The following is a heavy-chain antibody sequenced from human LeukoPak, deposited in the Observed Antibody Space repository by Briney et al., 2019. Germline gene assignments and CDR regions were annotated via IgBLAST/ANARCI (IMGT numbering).Heavy chain of an antibody. Sequence: SETLSLTCTVSGGSISSYYWSWTRQPPGKGLEWIGYIYYSGSTNYNPSLKSRVTISVDTSKNQFSLKLSSVTAADTAVYYCARTTDWYYQFDYWGQGTLVTVSS. CDR2: IYYSGST. CDR1: GGSISSYY. J-gene: IGHJ4*02. V-gene: IGHV4-59*01. D-gene: IGHD2-21*02. CDR3: ARTTDWYYQFDY.